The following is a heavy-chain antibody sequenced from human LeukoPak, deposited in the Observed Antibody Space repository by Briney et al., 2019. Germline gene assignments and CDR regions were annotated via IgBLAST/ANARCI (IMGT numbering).Heavy chain of an antibody. Sequence: SQTLSLTCAISGDSVSSNSAAWNWIRQSPSRGLEWLGRTYCRSKWYNDYAVSVKSRITINPDTSKNQFSLQLNSVTPEDTAVYYCARDVLESSSSWYGNFDYWGQGTLVTVSS. CDR1: GDSVSSNSAA. D-gene: IGHD6-13*01. J-gene: IGHJ4*02. CDR3: ARDVLESSSSWYGNFDY. V-gene: IGHV6-1*01. CDR2: TYCRSKWYN.